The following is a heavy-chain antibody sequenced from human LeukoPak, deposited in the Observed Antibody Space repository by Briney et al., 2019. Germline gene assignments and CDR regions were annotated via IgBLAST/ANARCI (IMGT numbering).Heavy chain of an antibody. J-gene: IGHJ4*02. CDR1: GITFRSYG. CDR2: IWYDGSNK. CDR3: ARDHFADYYDSSGYFSRYYFDY. D-gene: IGHD3-22*01. V-gene: IGHV3-33*01. Sequence: GGSPRLSCAASGITFRSYGMHWVRQAPGKGLEWVAFIWYDGSNKYYADSVKGRFTISRDNSRNTLFLQMNSLRAEDTAVYYCARDHFADYYDSSGYFSRYYFDYWGQGTLDTVSS.